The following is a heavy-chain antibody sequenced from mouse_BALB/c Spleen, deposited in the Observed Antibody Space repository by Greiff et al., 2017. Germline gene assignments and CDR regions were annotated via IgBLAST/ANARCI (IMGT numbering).Heavy chain of an antibody. CDR3: ARQRGKSAMDY. J-gene: IGHJ4*01. V-gene: IGHV14-3*02. CDR2: IDPANGNT. Sequence: EVQLQESGAELVKPGASVKLSCTASGFNIKDTYMHWVKQRPEQGLEWIGRIDPANGNTKYDPKFQGKATITADTSSNTAYLQLSSLTSEDTAVYYCARQRGKSAMDYWGQGTSVTGSS. CDR1: GFNIKDTY.